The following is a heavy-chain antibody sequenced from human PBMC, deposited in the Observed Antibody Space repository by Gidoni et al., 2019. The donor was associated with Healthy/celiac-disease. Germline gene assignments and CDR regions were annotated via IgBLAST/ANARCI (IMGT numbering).Heavy chain of an antibody. CDR2: ISRNGGST. Sequence: EVQLVESGGGLVQPGGSLRLSCSASGFTFSSYAMHWVRQAPGKGLEYVSAISRNGGSTYYADSVKGRFTISRDNSKNTLYLQMSSLRAEDTAVYYCVILIAAAGTDFDYWGQGTLVTVSS. CDR3: VILIAAAGTDFDY. V-gene: IGHV3-64D*09. CDR1: GFTFSSYA. D-gene: IGHD6-13*01. J-gene: IGHJ4*02.